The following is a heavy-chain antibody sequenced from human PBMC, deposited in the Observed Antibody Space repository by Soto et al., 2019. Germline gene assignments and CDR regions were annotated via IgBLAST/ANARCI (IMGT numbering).Heavy chain of an antibody. D-gene: IGHD3-3*01. CDR2: ISDYNGNT. Sequence: AASVKVSCKSSGYTFTSYGISWVRQAPGQGLEGMGWISDYNGNTNYAQKLQGRVTMTTDTSTSTAYMELRSLRSDDTAVYYCARASTIFGVVTGGYYYYGMDVWGQGTTVTVSS. V-gene: IGHV1-18*04. J-gene: IGHJ6*02. CDR1: GYTFTSYG. CDR3: ARASTIFGVVTGGYYYYGMDV.